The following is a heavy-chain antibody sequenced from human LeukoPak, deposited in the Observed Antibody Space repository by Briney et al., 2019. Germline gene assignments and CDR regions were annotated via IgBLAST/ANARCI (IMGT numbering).Heavy chain of an antibody. J-gene: IGHJ3*02. CDR2: ISAYNGNT. D-gene: IGHD3-22*01. Sequence: ASVKVSCKASGYTFTSYGISWVRQAPGQGLEWMGWISAYNGNTNYAQKLQGRVTMTTDTSTSTAYMDLRSLRSDDTAVYYCARGYYYDSSGYSDAFDIWGQGTMVTVSS. CDR3: ARGYYYDSSGYSDAFDI. V-gene: IGHV1-18*01. CDR1: GYTFTSYG.